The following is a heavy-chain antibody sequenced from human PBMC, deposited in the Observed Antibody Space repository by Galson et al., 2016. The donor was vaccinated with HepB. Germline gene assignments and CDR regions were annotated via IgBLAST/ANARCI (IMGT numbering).Heavy chain of an antibody. V-gene: IGHV1-18*01. CDR1: GYHFLNYG. CDR3: ATYNVSLGDYNAFDF. Sequence: SVKVSCKASGYHFLNYGISWVRQAPGQGLEWMGWISTYNGNTKSALKVQDRVTMTTDTSTGTGYVELRSLTSEDTAVYYCATYNVSLGDYNAFDFWGQGTLVTVSA. D-gene: IGHD3-10*01. CDR2: ISTYNGNT. J-gene: IGHJ4*02.